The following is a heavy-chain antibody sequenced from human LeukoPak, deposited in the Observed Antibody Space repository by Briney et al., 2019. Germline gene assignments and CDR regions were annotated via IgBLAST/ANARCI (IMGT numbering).Heavy chain of an antibody. CDR3: AKDIHYYGSDNYDQGPAYYYMDV. J-gene: IGHJ6*03. D-gene: IGHD3-10*01. CDR1: GFTFRSYA. Sequence: PGGSLRLSCAASGFTFRSYAMSWVRQAPGKGLEWVSAISGSGLSTYYADSVKGRFTISRDNSKNTLYLQMNSLRAEDTAVYYCAKDIHYYGSDNYDQGPAYYYMDVWGKGTTVTVSS. V-gene: IGHV3-23*01. CDR2: ISGSGLST.